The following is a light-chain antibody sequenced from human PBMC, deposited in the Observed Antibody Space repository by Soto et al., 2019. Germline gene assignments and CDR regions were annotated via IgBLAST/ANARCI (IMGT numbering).Light chain of an antibody. J-gene: IGKJ5*01. Sequence: EIVLTQSPGTLSLSPGERATLSCSASQSVASMYLAWYQQKHGQAPRLLIYGASNRATGIPDRFSGSVSGTDFTLTISRLEPEDFAVYYCQQHGTSPRAFGQGTRLEIK. CDR1: QSVASMY. CDR2: GAS. CDR3: QQHGTSPRA. V-gene: IGKV3-20*01.